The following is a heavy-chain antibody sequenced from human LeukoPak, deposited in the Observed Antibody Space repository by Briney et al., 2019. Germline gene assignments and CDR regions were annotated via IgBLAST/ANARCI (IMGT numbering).Heavy chain of an antibody. CDR2: INPNSGGT. Sequence: ASVKVSCKASGYSFTSHYMHWVRQAPGQGLEWMGWINPNSGGTNYAQKFQGRVTMTRDTSISTAYMELSRLRSDDTAVYYCARASGYDFTSYYMDVWGKGTTVTISS. CDR1: GYSFTSHY. V-gene: IGHV1-2*02. CDR3: ARASGYDFTSYYMDV. J-gene: IGHJ6*03. D-gene: IGHD5-12*01.